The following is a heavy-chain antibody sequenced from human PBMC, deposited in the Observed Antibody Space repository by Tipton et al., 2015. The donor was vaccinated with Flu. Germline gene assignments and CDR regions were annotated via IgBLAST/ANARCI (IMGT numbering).Heavy chain of an antibody. Sequence: TLSLTCTVSGYSISSGYYWGWIRQPPGKGLEWIGSIYHSGSTYYNPSLKSRVTISVDTSKNQFSLKLSSVTAADTAVYYCARLQTRWAVDIWGQGTMVTVSS. D-gene: IGHD5-24*01. V-gene: IGHV4-38-2*02. CDR3: ARLQTRWAVDI. CDR2: IYHSGST. CDR1: GYSISSGYY. J-gene: IGHJ3*02.